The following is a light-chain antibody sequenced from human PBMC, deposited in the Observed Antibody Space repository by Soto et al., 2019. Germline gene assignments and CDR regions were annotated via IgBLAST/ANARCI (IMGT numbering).Light chain of an antibody. V-gene: IGKV3-20*01. CDR1: QSVSTNY. CDR3: QHYGDSSWT. Sequence: EIVLTQSPGTLSLSPGERATLSCRASQSVSTNYLAWYQQKPGQSPRLLIYGATSRATGIPDRFSGSGSGTDFILTISRLEPEDFAVYFCQHYGDSSWTFGQGSRVEIK. CDR2: GAT. J-gene: IGKJ1*01.